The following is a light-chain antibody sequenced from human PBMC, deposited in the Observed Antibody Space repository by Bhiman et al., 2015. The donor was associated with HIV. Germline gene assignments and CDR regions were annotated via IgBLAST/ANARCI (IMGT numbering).Light chain of an antibody. CDR2: EVS. J-gene: IGLJ1*01. CDR3: YSXQSRSLV. CDR1: SSDVGNYNL. Sequence: QSALTQPASVSGSPGQSITISCTGTSSDVGNYNLVSWYQQYPGKAPKLMIYEVSKRPSGVSNRFSGSKSGNTASLTISGLQAEDEADYYCYSXQSRSLVFGGRT. V-gene: IGLV2-23*02.